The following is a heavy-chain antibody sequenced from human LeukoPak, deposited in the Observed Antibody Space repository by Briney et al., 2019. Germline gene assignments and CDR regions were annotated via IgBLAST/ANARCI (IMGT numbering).Heavy chain of an antibody. D-gene: IGHD1-26*01. CDR1: GYPFSSYY. Sequence: SVKVSCKASGYPFSSYYMHWVRQAPGQGLEWMGRIIPILGIANYAQKFQGRVTITADKSTSTAYMELSSLRSEDTAVYYCARDREQRSYFDYWGQGTLVTVSS. V-gene: IGHV1-69*04. J-gene: IGHJ4*02. CDR2: IIPILGIA. CDR3: ARDREQRSYFDY.